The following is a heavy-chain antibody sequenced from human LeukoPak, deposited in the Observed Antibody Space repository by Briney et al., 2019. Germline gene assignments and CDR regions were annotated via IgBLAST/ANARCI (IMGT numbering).Heavy chain of an antibody. CDR2: ISGSGGST. CDR3: AKDRRGQWFGENDAFDI. J-gene: IGHJ3*02. D-gene: IGHD3-10*01. Sequence: PGGSLRLSCAASGFTFSSYGMGWVRQAPGKGLEWVSAISGSGGSTYYADSVKGRFTISRDNSKNTLYLQMNSLRAEDTAVYYCAKDRRGQWFGENDAFDIWGKGTTVTVSS. V-gene: IGHV3-23*01. CDR1: GFTFSSYG.